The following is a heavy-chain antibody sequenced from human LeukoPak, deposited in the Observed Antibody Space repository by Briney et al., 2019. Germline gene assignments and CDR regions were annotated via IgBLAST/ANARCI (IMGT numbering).Heavy chain of an antibody. CDR2: ISSSGSTI. J-gene: IGHJ4*02. CDR3: ARDGGGITMIIVVTPVPTYFDY. D-gene: IGHD3-22*01. CDR1: GFTFSSYE. V-gene: IGHV3-48*03. Sequence: PGGSLRLSCAASGFTFSSYEMSWVRQAPGEGLEWVSYISSSGSTIYYADPVKGRFTLTRDNAKNSLYLQMNSMRAEDTAVYYCARDGGGITMIIVVTPVPTYFDYWGQGTLVTVSS.